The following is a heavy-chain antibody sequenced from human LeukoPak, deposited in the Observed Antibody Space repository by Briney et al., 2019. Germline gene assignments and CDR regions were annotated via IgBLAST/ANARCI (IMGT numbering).Heavy chain of an antibody. CDR2: IYYSAST. CDR3: ARHPYCTKGECSDY. J-gene: IGHJ4*02. D-gene: IGHD2-8*01. Sequence: SETLSLTCTVSGGSISSSSYYWGWIRQPPGKGLEWIGSIYYSASTYYNPSLRSRVTISVDTSKNQFTLKLSPVTAADTAVYYCARHPYCTKGECSDYWGQGTLVTVSS. V-gene: IGHV4-39*01. CDR1: GGSISSSSYY.